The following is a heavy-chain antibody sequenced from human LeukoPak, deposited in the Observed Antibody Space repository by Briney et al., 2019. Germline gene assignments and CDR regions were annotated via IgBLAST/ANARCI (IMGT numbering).Heavy chain of an antibody. D-gene: IGHD1-26*01. Sequence: PSETLSLTCTVSGGSISVANIRTYFWAWIRQPPGKGLEWIASISHSGSTYINPSLKSRVTISVDTSKNQFSLKLSSVTAADTAVYYCARDRREGFDYWGQGTLVTVSS. CDR2: ISHSGST. J-gene: IGHJ4*02. V-gene: IGHV4-39*07. CDR3: ARDRREGFDY. CDR1: GGSISVANIRTYF.